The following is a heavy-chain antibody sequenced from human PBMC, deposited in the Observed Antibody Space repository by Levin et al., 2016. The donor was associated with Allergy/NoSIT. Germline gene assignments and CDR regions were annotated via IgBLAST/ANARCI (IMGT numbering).Heavy chain of an antibody. V-gene: IGHV3-33*01. J-gene: IGHJ3*02. CDR2: IWYDGSNK. D-gene: IGHD4-11*01. CDR3: AREEYSNYATGAFDI. CDR1: GFTFSSYG. Sequence: GESLKISCAASGFTFSSYGMHWVRQAPGKGLEWVAVIWYDGSNKYYADSVKGRFTISRDNSKNTLYLQMNSLRAEDTAVYYCAREEYSNYATGAFDIWGQGTMVTVSS.